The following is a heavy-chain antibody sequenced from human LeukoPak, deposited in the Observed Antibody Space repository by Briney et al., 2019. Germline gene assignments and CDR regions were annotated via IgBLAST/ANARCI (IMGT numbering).Heavy chain of an antibody. Sequence: SETLSLTCTVSGGSISSYYWSWIRQPPGKGLEWIGYMDVSGSTNYNPSLTSRVTISEDTSKNQLSLKLGSVTAADTAVYYCARHSSGSGGAFQYWGQGTPVTVSS. D-gene: IGHD6-19*01. CDR1: GGSISSYY. J-gene: IGHJ4*02. V-gene: IGHV4-59*08. CDR2: MDVSGST. CDR3: ARHSSGSGGAFQY.